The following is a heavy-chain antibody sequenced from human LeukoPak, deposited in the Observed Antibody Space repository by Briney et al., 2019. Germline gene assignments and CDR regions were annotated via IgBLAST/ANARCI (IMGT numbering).Heavy chain of an antibody. CDR2: INPNSGGT. Sequence: GASVKVSCKASGYTFTGYYMHWVRQAPGQGLEWMGWINPNSGGTNYAQKCQGRVTMTRDTSISTAYMELSRLRSDDTAVYYCASGLYGDYWFDPWGQGTLVTVSS. CDR3: ASGLYGDYWFDP. V-gene: IGHV1-2*02. CDR1: GYTFTGYY. D-gene: IGHD4-17*01. J-gene: IGHJ5*02.